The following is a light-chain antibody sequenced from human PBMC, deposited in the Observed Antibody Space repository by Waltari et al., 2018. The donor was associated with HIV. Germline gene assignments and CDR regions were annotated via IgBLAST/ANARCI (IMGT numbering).Light chain of an antibody. V-gene: IGKV1-12*01. Sequence: DIQMTQSPSSVSASLGDSVTISCRASQGVSNWLAWYQQRPGEAPKLLIHDVSSLQTGVPSRFSGSGSGTDFALTIDGLQPEDVATYYCQQANTFPLTFGGGTKVEI. CDR3: QQANTFPLT. CDR2: DVS. CDR1: QGVSNW. J-gene: IGKJ4*01.